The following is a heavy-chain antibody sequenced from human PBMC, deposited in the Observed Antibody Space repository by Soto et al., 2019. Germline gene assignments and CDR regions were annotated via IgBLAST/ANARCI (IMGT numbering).Heavy chain of an antibody. CDR3: ARGGELLGGDY. D-gene: IGHD1-26*01. J-gene: IGHJ4*02. CDR2: INAGNGNT. CDR1: GYTFTSYA. V-gene: IGHV1-3*01. Sequence: QVQLVQSGAEVKKPGASVKVSCKASGYTFTSYAMHWVRQAPGQRLEWMGWINAGNGNTKYSQKFQGRVTITRDTAASTGYMELSSLRSEDTAVYYCARGGELLGGDYWGQGTMVTVSS.